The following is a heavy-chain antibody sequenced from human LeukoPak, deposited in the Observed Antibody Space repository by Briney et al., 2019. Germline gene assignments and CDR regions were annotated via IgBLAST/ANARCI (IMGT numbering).Heavy chain of an antibody. CDR2: IYYSGST. V-gene: IGHV4-31*03. J-gene: IGHJ4*02. CDR1: GGSISSGGYY. CDR3: ARAAGVGEQQLVLGY. D-gene: IGHD6-13*01. Sequence: SQTLSLTCTVSGGSISSGGYYWSWIRQHPGKGLVWIWYIYYSGSTYYNPSLKSRVTISVDTSKNQFSLKLISVTAADTAVYYCARAAGVGEQQLVLGYWGQGTLVTVSS.